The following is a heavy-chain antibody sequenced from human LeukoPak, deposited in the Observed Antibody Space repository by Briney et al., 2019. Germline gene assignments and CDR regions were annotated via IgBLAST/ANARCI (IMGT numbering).Heavy chain of an antibody. Sequence: SETLSLTCTVSGGSISSYYWSWIRQPAGRRLEWIGHIHTGGNTNYNPSPKTRVTMSVDTSKNHISLTLISVTAADTAVYYCTRGAGSNSVDQWGQRTLVAVSS. CDR1: GGSISSYY. CDR3: TRGAGSNSVDQ. V-gene: IGHV4-4*07. J-gene: IGHJ4*02. CDR2: IHTGGNT. D-gene: IGHD4-23*01.